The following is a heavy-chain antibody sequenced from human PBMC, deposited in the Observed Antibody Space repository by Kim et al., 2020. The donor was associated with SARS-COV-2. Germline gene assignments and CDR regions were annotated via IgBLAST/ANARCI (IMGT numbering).Heavy chain of an antibody. CDR2: INHSGST. V-gene: IGHV4-34*01. CDR3: ARRPTYSSGYLRN. Sequence: SETLSLTCAVYGGSFSGYYWSWIRQPPGKGLEWIGEINHSGSTNYNPSLKSRVTISVDTSKNQFSLKLSSVTAADTAVYYCARRPTYSSGYLRNWGQGTLVTVSS. J-gene: IGHJ4*02. D-gene: IGHD3-22*01. CDR1: GGSFSGYY.